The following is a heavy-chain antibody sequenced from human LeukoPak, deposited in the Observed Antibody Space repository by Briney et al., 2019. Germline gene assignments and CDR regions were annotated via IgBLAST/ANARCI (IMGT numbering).Heavy chain of an antibody. D-gene: IGHD4-23*01. CDR2: ISSNNDII. CDR3: VRDLHNDYGGYGSPTRGVF. Sequence: GGSLRLSCEVSGFTFSTYTMNWVRQAPGKGLEWVSCISSNNDIIEYAHSVKGRFTISRDNAKNSLHLQMNSLRAEDTAIYYCVRDLHNDYGGYGSPTRGVFWGQGTPVTVSS. J-gene: IGHJ4*02. V-gene: IGHV3-48*04. CDR1: GFTFSTYT.